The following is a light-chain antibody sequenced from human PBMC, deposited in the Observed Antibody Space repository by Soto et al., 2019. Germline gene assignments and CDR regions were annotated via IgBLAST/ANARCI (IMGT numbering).Light chain of an antibody. CDR3: HQYNTYSGT. V-gene: IGKV1-5*03. CDR1: QSISYW. CDR2: GAS. J-gene: IGKJ2*01. Sequence: DIQMTQSPSTLSASVGDRVTITCRASQSISYWLAWYQQKPGKAPKLLIYGASTLQSGVPSRFSGSGSETEFTLTINSLQPDDVATYYCHQYNTYSGTFGQGTKLEIK.